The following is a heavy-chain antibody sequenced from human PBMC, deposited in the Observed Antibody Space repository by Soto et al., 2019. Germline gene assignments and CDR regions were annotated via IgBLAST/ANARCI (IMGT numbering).Heavy chain of an antibody. CDR2: IYHSGST. Sequence: QLQLQESGSGLVKPSQTLSLTCAVSGGSISRGGYSWSWIRHTPGKGLEWIGYIYHSGSTYYNPSLKSRVTISVDRSKNQFSLKLSSVPAADTAVYYCARAGGLGAVAADYWGQGTLVTVSS. D-gene: IGHD6-19*01. CDR1: GGSISRGGYS. V-gene: IGHV4-30-2*01. J-gene: IGHJ4*02. CDR3: ARAGGLGAVAADY.